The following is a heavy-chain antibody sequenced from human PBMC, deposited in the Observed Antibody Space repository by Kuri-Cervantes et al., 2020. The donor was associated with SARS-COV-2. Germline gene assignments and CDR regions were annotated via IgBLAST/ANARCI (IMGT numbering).Heavy chain of an antibody. D-gene: IGHD2-15*01. V-gene: IGHV1-46*01. J-gene: IGHJ6*01. CDR3: ARWGVVAATTYYYYGMDV. CDR2: INPSGGST. Sequence: ASVKVSCKASGYTFTSYYMHWVRQAPGQGLEWMGIINPSGGSTSYAQKFQGRVTMTRDTSTSTVYMELSSLKASDTAMYYCARWGVVAATTYYYYGMDVWGQGTTVTGYS. CDR1: GYTFTSYY.